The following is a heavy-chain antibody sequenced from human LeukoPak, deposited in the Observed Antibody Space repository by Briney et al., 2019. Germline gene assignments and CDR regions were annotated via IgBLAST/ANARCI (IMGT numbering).Heavy chain of an antibody. CDR2: IIPIFGTA. V-gene: IGHV1-69*06. D-gene: IGHD3-9*01. Sequence: GASVKVSCKASGGTFSNYAISWVRQAPGQGLEWMGGIIPIFGTANYAQKFQGRVTITADKSTSTAYMELSSLRSEDTAVYYCARVSSDSSYYDILTGMRGYYYMDVWGKGTTVTVSS. CDR1: GGTFSNYA. J-gene: IGHJ6*03. CDR3: ARVSSDSSYYDILTGMRGYYYMDV.